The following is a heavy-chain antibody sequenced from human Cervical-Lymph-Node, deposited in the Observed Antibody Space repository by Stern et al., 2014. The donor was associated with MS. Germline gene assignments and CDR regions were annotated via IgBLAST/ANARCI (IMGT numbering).Heavy chain of an antibody. CDR1: GDSISSYTHY. D-gene: IGHD2-8*02. J-gene: IGHJ4*02. CDR2: VDSSGAT. CDR3: AKHACTGAACPFDL. Sequence: QVQLQESGPGLVKPSETLSLTCAVSGDSISSYTHYWAWIRQPPGKGLEWIGSVDSSGATYYTPPLKVPVTFPVDPSKNPFSLGLTSVTAADTAVYYCAKHACTGAACPFDLWGQGTLVTVSS. V-gene: IGHV4-39*01.